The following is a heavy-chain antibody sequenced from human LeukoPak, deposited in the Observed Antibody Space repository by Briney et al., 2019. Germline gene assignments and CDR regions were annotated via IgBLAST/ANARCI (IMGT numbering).Heavy chain of an antibody. Sequence: SVKVSCKASGGTFSSYAISWVRQAPGQGLEWMGGIIPIFGTANYAQKFQDRVTITTDESTSTAYMELSSLRSEDTAVYYCARAMSYYYGSGSYGELDYWGQGTLVTVSS. D-gene: IGHD3-10*01. CDR1: GGTFSSYA. CDR2: IIPIFGTA. J-gene: IGHJ4*02. V-gene: IGHV1-69*05. CDR3: ARAMSYYYGSGSYGELDY.